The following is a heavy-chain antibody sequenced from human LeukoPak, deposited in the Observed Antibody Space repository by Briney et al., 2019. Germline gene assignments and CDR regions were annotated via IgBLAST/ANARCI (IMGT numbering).Heavy chain of an antibody. CDR1: GYTLTELS. D-gene: IGHD1-26*01. CDR3: ATITTKWELPLFPFDY. Sequence: ASVKVSCKVSGYTLTELSMHWVRQAPGKGLEWMGGFDPEDGETIYAQKFQGRVTMTEDTSTDTAYMELSSLRSEDTAVYYCATITTKWELPLFPFDYWGQGTLVTVSS. J-gene: IGHJ4*02. V-gene: IGHV1-24*01. CDR2: FDPEDGET.